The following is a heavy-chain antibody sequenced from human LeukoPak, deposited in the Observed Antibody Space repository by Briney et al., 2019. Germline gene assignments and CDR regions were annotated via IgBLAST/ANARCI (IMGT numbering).Heavy chain of an antibody. V-gene: IGHV3-30*03. D-gene: IGHD4-17*01. Sequence: PGGSLRLSCAASGFSFRSYGMHWVRQAPGKGLEWVAVISYDGSNKYYADSVKGRFTISRENAKNSLYLQMNSLRAEDTAVYYCARSGDYGGDYPPANWFDPWGQGTLVTVSS. CDR1: GFSFRSYG. J-gene: IGHJ5*02. CDR3: ARSGDYGGDYPPANWFDP. CDR2: ISYDGSNK.